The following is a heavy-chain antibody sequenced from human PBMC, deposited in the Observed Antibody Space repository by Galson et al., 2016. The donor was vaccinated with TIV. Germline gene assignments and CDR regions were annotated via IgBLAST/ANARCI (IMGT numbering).Heavy chain of an antibody. CDR1: GHTFTSYD. D-gene: IGHD2-2*01. V-gene: IGHV1-8*01. Sequence: SVKVSCKASGHTFTSYDMNWVRQAPGQGLEWMGWMNPNSGNTGYTQKFQGRVTMTRDTSVSTAYMELTNLRSEDTAVYFCAQLVRKCGMTRCYGDHVDYWGQGTPVTVSS. CDR3: AQLVRKCGMTRCYGDHVDY. CDR2: MNPNSGNT. J-gene: IGHJ4*02.